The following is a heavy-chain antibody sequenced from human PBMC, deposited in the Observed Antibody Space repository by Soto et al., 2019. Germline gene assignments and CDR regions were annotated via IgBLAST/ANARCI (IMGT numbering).Heavy chain of an antibody. V-gene: IGHV1-69*01. Sequence: QVQLVQSGAEVKKPGSSVKVSCKASGGTFSSYAISWVRQAPGQGLEWMGGIIPIFGTANYAQKFQGRVTITADESTSTAYMELSSLRSEDTAVYYCARDSHLNDYGDYDFDYWGREPWSPSPQ. CDR3: ARDSHLNDYGDYDFDY. J-gene: IGHJ4*02. CDR1: GGTFSSYA. CDR2: IIPIFGTA. D-gene: IGHD4-17*01.